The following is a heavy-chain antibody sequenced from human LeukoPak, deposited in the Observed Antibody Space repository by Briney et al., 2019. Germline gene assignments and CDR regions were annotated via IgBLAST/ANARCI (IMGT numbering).Heavy chain of an antibody. V-gene: IGHV4-39*07. D-gene: IGHD3-10*01. Sequence: SETLSLTCTVSGGSIRTSSYYRGWIRQPPGKGLEWIGSIYYSGSTYFNPSLKSRVTISVDTSKNQFSLKLSSVTAADTAVYYCARKPLGSSRYDYWGQGTLVTVSS. CDR1: GGSIRTSSYY. CDR3: ARKPLGSSRYDY. J-gene: IGHJ4*02. CDR2: IYYSGST.